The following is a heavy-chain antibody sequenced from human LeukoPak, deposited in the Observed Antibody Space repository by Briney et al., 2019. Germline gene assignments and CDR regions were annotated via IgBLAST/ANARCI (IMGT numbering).Heavy chain of an antibody. V-gene: IGHV4-61*02. CDR2: IYSSGRT. CDR3: ARDLGGSYSSETWFDP. CDR1: GDSISSGSYY. D-gene: IGHD1-26*01. Sequence: SETLSLTCTVSGDSISSGSYYWSWIRQPAGEGLEWIGRIYSSGRTHYSPSHKSRVAISVDTSKNRFSLRLSSVTAADTAVYYCARDLGGSYSSETWFDPWGQGTLVTVSS. J-gene: IGHJ5*02.